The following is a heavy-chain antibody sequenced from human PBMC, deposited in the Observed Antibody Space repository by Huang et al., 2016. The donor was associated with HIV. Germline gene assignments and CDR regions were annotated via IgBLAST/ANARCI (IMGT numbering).Heavy chain of an antibody. CDR1: GASFSDYY. CDR3: ARERLSKGGHYYYYYHMDV. V-gene: IGHV4-34*01. D-gene: IGHD2-15*01. CDR2: INHSGST. J-gene: IGHJ6*03. Sequence: QVQLQQWGAGLLKPSETLSLTCAVYGASFSDYYWSWIRQPPGKGLEWIGEINHSGSTKYNPSLKSRVTMSVDTSKNQFSLKLSSVTAADTAVYYCARERLSKGGHYYYYYHMDVWGKGTTVSVSS.